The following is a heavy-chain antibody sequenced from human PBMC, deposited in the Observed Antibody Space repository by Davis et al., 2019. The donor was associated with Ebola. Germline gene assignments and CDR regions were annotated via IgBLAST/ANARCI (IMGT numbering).Heavy chain of an antibody. Sequence: GESLKISCAASGFTFNSYSMNWVRQAPGKGLEWVSYISGTSVYTNYADSVKGRFTISRDNAKNSLYLQMNSLRAEDTAVYYCARRADYWGQGTLVTVSS. CDR3: ARRADY. CDR1: GFTFNSYS. CDR2: ISGTSVYT. J-gene: IGHJ4*02. V-gene: IGHV3-21*05.